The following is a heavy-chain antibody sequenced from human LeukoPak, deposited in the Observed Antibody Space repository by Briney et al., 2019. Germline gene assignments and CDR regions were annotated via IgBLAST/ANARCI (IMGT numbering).Heavy chain of an antibody. CDR3: ARRSSSGWYPDYYYYYMDV. V-gene: IGHV3-30*02. CDR1: GFTFSMFG. CDR2: IRYDGSIK. Sequence: GGSLRLSCVASGFTFSMFGMHWIRQAPGKGLEWVAFIRYDGSIKYYTDSIKGRFTISRDNSKNTLYLKMNSLRGEDTAVYYCARRSSSGWYPDYYYYYMDVWGKGTTVTISS. D-gene: IGHD6-19*01. J-gene: IGHJ6*03.